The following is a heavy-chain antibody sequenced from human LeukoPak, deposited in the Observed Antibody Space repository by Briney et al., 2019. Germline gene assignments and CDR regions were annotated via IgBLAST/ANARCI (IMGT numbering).Heavy chain of an antibody. J-gene: IGHJ1*01. CDR1: GGSIISYY. D-gene: IGHD2-21*02. Sequence: SETLSLTCTVSGGSIISYYWSWIRQPPGKGLEWIGYIYYSGSTNYNPSLKSRVTISVDTSKNQFSLKLSSVTAADTAVYYCALGYCGGDCYAAEYFQHWGQGTLVTVSS. CDR2: IYYSGST. V-gene: IGHV4-59*08. CDR3: ALGYCGGDCYAAEYFQH.